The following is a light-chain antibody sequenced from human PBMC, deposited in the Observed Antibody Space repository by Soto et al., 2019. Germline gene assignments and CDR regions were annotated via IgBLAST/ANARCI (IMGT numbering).Light chain of an antibody. Sequence: QSALTQPASVSGSPGQSIALSCTGTSSDVGGYNYVSWYQQHPGKAPKLMIYDVSYRPSGVSDRFSGSKSGNTASLTISGLQAEDEGDYFCGSHTNTDTRIFGGGTKLTVL. CDR3: GSHTNTDTRI. V-gene: IGLV2-14*01. J-gene: IGLJ2*01. CDR1: SSDVGGYNY. CDR2: DVS.